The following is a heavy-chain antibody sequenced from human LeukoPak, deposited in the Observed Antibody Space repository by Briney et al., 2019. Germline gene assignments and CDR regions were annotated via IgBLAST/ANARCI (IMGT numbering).Heavy chain of an antibody. CDR2: INPNSGGT. D-gene: IGHD6-13*01. Sequence: ASVKVSCKASGYTFTGYYMHWVRQAPGQGLEWMGWINPNSGGTNYAQKFQGRVTMTRDTSISTAYMELSRLRSDDTAVYYCASKGNSSSSEYYYYYMDVWGKGTTVTISS. J-gene: IGHJ6*03. CDR1: GYTFTGYY. V-gene: IGHV1-2*02. CDR3: ASKGNSSSSEYYYYYMDV.